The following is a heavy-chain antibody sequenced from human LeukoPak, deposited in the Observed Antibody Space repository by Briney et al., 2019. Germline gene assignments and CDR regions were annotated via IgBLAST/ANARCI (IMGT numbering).Heavy chain of an antibody. D-gene: IGHD1-26*01. CDR1: GFTFSSYA. Sequence: GGSLRLSCAASGFTFSSYAMSWVRQAPGKGLEWVSAISGSGGSTYYADSVKGRFTISRDNAQNSLYLQMNSLRAEDTAIYYCVRDRGTYRPIDYWGQGTLVTVSS. V-gene: IGHV3-23*01. CDR3: VRDRGTYRPIDY. J-gene: IGHJ4*02. CDR2: ISGSGGST.